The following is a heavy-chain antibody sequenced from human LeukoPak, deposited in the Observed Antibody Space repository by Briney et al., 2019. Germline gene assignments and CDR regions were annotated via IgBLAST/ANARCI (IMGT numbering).Heavy chain of an antibody. D-gene: IGHD3-10*01. J-gene: IGHJ4*02. CDR1: GGSISSSSYY. CDR2: IYYSGST. Sequence: SETLSLTCTVSGGSISSSSYYWGWIRQPPGKGLEWIGYIYYSGSTNYNPSLKSRVTISVDTSKNQFSLKLSSVTAADTAVYYCARAPGGSGDYWGQGTLVTVSS. V-gene: IGHV4-61*05. CDR3: ARAPGGSGDY.